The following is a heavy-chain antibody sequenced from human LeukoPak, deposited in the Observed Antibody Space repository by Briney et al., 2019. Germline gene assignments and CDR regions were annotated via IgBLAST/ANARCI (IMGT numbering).Heavy chain of an antibody. D-gene: IGHD1-26*01. V-gene: IGHV4-59*08. Sequence: PSETLSLTFTVSGGSISTYYWSWIRQPPGKGLEWIGYIYYSGSTNYNPSLKSRVTISVDTSKNQFSLKLSSVSAADTAVYYCARTPYGRTWFDPWGQGTLVTVSS. CDR1: GGSISTYY. J-gene: IGHJ5*02. CDR3: ARTPYGRTWFDP. CDR2: IYYSGST.